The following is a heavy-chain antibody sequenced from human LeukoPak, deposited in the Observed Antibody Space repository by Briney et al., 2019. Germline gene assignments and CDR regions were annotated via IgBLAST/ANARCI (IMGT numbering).Heavy chain of an antibody. J-gene: IGHJ5*01. CDR1: GFTLSSGW. Sequence: AGGSLRLSCAASGFTLSSGWLGWVRQAPGKGLEWVGRIKSKADGGTADYAAPVKVRFTISRDESKNMLYLQMNSLKTEDTAVYFCTTDRGRTELPLFASWGQGTLVTVSS. CDR2: IKSKADGGTA. D-gene: IGHD1-26*01. CDR3: TTDRGRTELPLFAS. V-gene: IGHV3-15*01.